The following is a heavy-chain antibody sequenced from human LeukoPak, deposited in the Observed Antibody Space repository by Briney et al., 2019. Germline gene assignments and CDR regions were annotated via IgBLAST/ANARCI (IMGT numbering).Heavy chain of an antibody. CDR2: INYSGST. V-gene: IGHV4-39*07. Sequence: SETLSLTCTVSGGSISNTFYYWGWIRQPPGKGLEWIGSINYSGSTYYNPSLKSRVTISIDTSKNQFSLNLSSVTAADTAVYFCARDWGVEGRPSYMDVWGKGTTITVSS. CDR1: GGSISNTFYY. J-gene: IGHJ6*03. D-gene: IGHD6-6*01. CDR3: ARDWGVEGRPSYMDV.